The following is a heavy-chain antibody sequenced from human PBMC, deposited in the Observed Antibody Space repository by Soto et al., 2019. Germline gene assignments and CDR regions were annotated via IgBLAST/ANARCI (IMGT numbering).Heavy chain of an antibody. Sequence: QVQLVESGGGVVQPGGSLRLSCAASGFTFSAYAMHWVRQAPGKGLEWVAVISYDGSDKYYADSVKGRFTISRDNSKKTLYLQMNSLRAEDTAVYYCARDAPFHDYWGQGTLVTVSS. J-gene: IGHJ4*02. CDR1: GFTFSAYA. V-gene: IGHV3-30*04. CDR3: ARDAPFHDY. CDR2: ISYDGSDK.